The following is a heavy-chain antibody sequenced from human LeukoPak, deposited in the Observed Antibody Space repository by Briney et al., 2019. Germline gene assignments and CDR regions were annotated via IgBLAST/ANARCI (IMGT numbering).Heavy chain of an antibody. Sequence: PGGSLRPSCAASGFTFSNYAMSWVRQAPGKGLEWVSAISASGGSTYYADSVKGRFTISRGNSKNTLYLQVNSLRAEDTAVYYCAKARPVDIVVVVTAYDSWGQGTLVTVSS. CDR3: AKARPVDIVVVVTAYDS. J-gene: IGHJ5*01. V-gene: IGHV3-23*01. CDR1: GFTFSNYA. D-gene: IGHD2-15*01. CDR2: ISASGGST.